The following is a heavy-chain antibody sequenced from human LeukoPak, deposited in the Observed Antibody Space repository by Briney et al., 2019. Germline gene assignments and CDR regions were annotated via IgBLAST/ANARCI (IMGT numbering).Heavy chain of an antibody. CDR3: SRDRPHGDQKTGELDY. D-gene: IGHD3-16*01. Sequence: GGSLRLSCAASGFTVSSNYMSWVRQAPGKGLEWVSIIHNSGKTYYADSVKGRFTISRDNSKNTLYLQMNSLRAEDTALYYCSRDRPHGDQKTGELDYWGQGTLVTVSS. CDR2: IHNSGKT. V-gene: IGHV3-53*01. CDR1: GFTVSSNY. J-gene: IGHJ4*02.